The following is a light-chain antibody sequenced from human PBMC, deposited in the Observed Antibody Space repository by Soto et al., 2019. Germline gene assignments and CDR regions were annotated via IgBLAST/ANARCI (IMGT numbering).Light chain of an antibody. CDR2: KAS. J-gene: IGKJ1*01. CDR1: QTISSW. Sequence: DIQMTQSRSTLSGPVGDRVAITCRASQTISSWLAWYQQKPGKAPKLLIYKASTLKSGVPSRFSGSGSGTEFTLTISSLQPDDFATYYCQHYNSYSEAFGQGTKVDIK. CDR3: QHYNSYSEA. V-gene: IGKV1-5*03.